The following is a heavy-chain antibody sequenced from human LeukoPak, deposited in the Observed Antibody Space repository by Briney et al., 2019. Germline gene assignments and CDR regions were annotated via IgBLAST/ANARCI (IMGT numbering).Heavy chain of an antibody. Sequence: PGGSLRLSCAASGFTFSSYWMHWVRQAPGKGLVWVSRLISDGSSASYADSVKGRFTISRDNTKNILYLQMSSLRAEDTAVYYCVRDSRYCPDVWGQGTTVTVSS. CDR3: VRDSRYCPDV. D-gene: IGHD2-8*02. V-gene: IGHV3-74*01. CDR1: GFTFSSYW. J-gene: IGHJ6*02. CDR2: LISDGSSA.